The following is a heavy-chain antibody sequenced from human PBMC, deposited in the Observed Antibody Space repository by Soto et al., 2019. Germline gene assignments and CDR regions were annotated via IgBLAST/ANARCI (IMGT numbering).Heavy chain of an antibody. CDR3: ARDRGGYCSGGSCSEAWFDP. Sequence: ASVKVSCKASGYTFTSYPIHWVRQAPGQRLELMGWINTGNGYTKYSQKFQARVTITRDTSASTSYMQLSRLRSEDTAVYYCARDRGGYCSGGSCSEAWFDPWGQGTLVTVSS. CDR2: INTGNGYT. D-gene: IGHD2-15*01. V-gene: IGHV1-3*04. J-gene: IGHJ5*02. CDR1: GYTFTSYP.